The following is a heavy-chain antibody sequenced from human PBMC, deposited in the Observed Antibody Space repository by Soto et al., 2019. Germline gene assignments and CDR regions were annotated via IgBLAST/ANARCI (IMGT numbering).Heavy chain of an antibody. J-gene: IGHJ6*02. Sequence: QVQLVQSGAEVKKPGSSVKVSCKASGGTFSRYSFTWVRQAPGHGLEWMGRIIPVFGIASYAQKFQGRVTITADKSTSTAYMELSSPRSEDTAVYYCAREDRDRETGLVPAAIDGMDVWGQGTTVTVSS. CDR1: GGTFSRYS. CDR2: IIPVFGIA. CDR3: AREDRDRETGLVPAAIDGMDV. D-gene: IGHD2-2*01. V-gene: IGHV1-69*08.